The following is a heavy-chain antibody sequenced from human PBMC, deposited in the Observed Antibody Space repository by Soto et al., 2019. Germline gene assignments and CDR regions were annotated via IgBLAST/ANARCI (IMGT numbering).Heavy chain of an antibody. Sequence: SETLSLTCSVSGGSISSSSYFWGWIRQPPGKGLEWIGSIYYSGSTYYNPSLKSRVTVSVDTSKNQFSLKLSSVTAADTAVYYCARHPSDFWYDPWGQGTLVTVSS. J-gene: IGHJ5*02. CDR3: ARHPSDFWYDP. D-gene: IGHD2-21*02. CDR2: IYYSGST. CDR1: GGSISSSSYF. V-gene: IGHV4-39*01.